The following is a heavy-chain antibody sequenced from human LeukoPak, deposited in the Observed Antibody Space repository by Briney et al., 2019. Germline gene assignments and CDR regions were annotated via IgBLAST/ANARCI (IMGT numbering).Heavy chain of an antibody. CDR3: ARDASIQRRVYYGMDV. CDR2: IYYSGST. D-gene: IGHD3-3*02. CDR1: GGSISSSSYY. V-gene: IGHV4-39*07. Sequence: SETLSLTCTVSGGSISSSSYYWGWIRQPPGKGLEWIGSIYYSGSTYYNPSLKSRVTISVDTSKNQFSLKLSSVTAADTAVYYCARDASIQRRVYYGMDVWSQGTTVTVSS. J-gene: IGHJ6*02.